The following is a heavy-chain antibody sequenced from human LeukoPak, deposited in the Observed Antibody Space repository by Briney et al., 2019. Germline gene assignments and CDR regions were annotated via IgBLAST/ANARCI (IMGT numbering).Heavy chain of an antibody. CDR2: ISTGSSYI. Sequence: GGSLRLSCVASGFSFRNYNMNWVRQSPGKGLEWVASISTGSSYIYYGDSVKGRFTISRDNAKNSVFLQMNSLRAEDTAVYYCAREVLSGGFDYWGQGTLVTVSS. V-gene: IGHV3-21*01. D-gene: IGHD2-15*01. CDR1: GFSFRNYN. CDR3: AREVLSGGFDY. J-gene: IGHJ4*02.